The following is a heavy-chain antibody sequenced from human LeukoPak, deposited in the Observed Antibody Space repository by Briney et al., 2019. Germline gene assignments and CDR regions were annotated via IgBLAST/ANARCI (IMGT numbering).Heavy chain of an antibody. Sequence: TGGSLRLSCAASGFTFSSYSMNWVRQAPGKGLEWVSSISSSSSYIYYADSVKGRFTISRDNAKNSLYLQMNSLRAEDTAVYYCARIRLVGVQWLRYFDYWGQGTLVTVSS. CDR3: ARIRLVGVQWLRYFDY. CDR2: ISSSSSYI. D-gene: IGHD5-12*01. V-gene: IGHV3-21*01. CDR1: GFTFSSYS. J-gene: IGHJ4*02.